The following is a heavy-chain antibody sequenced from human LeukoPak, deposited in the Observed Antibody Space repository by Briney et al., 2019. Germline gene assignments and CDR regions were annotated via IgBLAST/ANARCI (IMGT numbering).Heavy chain of an antibody. CDR3: AKDSGQWLPHDAFDI. V-gene: IGHV3-30*18. CDR1: GFTFSSYG. CDR2: ISYDGSNK. J-gene: IGHJ3*02. D-gene: IGHD6-19*01. Sequence: PGGSLRLSCAASGFTFSSYGMHWVRQAPGKGLEWVAVISYDGSNKYYADSVKGRFTISRDNSKNTLYLQMNSLRAEDTAVYYCAKDSGQWLPHDAFDIWGQGTMVTVSS.